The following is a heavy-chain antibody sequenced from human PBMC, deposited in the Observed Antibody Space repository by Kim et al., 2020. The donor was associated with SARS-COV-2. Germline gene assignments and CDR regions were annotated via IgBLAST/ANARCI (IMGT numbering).Heavy chain of an antibody. CDR3: ARGGRAAAGTLGVSDY. V-gene: IGHV1-8*01. J-gene: IGHJ4*02. CDR1: GYTFTSYD. CDR2: MNPNSGNT. Sequence: ASVKVSCKASGYTFTSYDINWVRQATGQGLEWMGWMNPNSGNTGYAQKFQGRVTMTRNTSISTAYMELSSLGSEDTAVYYCARGGRAAAGTLGVSDYWGQGTLVTVSS. D-gene: IGHD6-13*01.